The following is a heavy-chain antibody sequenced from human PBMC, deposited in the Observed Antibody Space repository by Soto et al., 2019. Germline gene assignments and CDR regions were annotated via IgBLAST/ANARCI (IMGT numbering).Heavy chain of an antibody. Sequence: ASETLSLTCTVSGGSSHTYYWSWIRQPPGKGLEWIGYISYSGNTNYNPSLKSRLTISVDTSQNQFSLRLTSVTTADTAVYYCARGPQYLGYWGQGTLVTVSS. CDR2: ISYSGNT. D-gene: IGHD3-16*01. CDR3: ARGPQYLGY. V-gene: IGHV4-59*13. J-gene: IGHJ4*02. CDR1: GGSSHTYY.